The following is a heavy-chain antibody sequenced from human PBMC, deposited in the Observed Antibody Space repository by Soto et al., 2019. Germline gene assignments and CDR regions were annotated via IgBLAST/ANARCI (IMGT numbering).Heavy chain of an antibody. D-gene: IGHD2-21*01. CDR2: FDPEDGET. Sequence: QVQLVQSGAEVKKPGASVKVSCKVSGYTLTELSMHWVRQAPGKGLEWMGGFDPEDGETIYAQKFQGRVTMTEDTSTDTAYIELSSLRSEDTAVYYCATINIGGGSLDCYYFDFWGHGTLFTVSS. J-gene: IGHJ4*01. CDR1: GYTLTELS. CDR3: ATINIGGGSLDCYYFDF. V-gene: IGHV1-24*01.